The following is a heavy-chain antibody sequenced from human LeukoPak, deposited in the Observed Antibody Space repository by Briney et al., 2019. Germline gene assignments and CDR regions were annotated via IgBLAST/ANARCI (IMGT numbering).Heavy chain of an antibody. D-gene: IGHD6-6*01. V-gene: IGHV3-21*01. CDR1: GFTFSYYS. Sequence: GGSLRLSCAASGFTFSYYSMNWVRQAPGKGLEWVSSISSSSSYIYYADSVKGRFTISRDNAKNSLYLQMNSLRAEDTAVYYCARMAEYSSSFDAFDIWGQGTMVTVSS. J-gene: IGHJ3*02. CDR3: ARMAEYSSSFDAFDI. CDR2: ISSSSSYI.